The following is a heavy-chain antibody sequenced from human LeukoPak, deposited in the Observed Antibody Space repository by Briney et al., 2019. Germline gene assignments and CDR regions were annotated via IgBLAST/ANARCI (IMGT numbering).Heavy chain of an antibody. CDR1: GYTFTGYY. V-gene: IGHV1-2*02. D-gene: IGHD6-19*01. Sequence: ASVKVSCKASGYTFTGYYMHWVRQAPGQGLEWMGWINPNSGGTNYAQKFQGRVTMTRDTSISTAYMELSRLRSDDTAVYYCARGGDSSGWYYYYYMDVWGKGTTVTVSS. CDR3: ARGGDSSGWYYYYYMDV. CDR2: INPNSGGT. J-gene: IGHJ6*03.